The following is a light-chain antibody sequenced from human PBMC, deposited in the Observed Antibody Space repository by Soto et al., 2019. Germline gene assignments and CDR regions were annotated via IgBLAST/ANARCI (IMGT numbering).Light chain of an antibody. J-gene: IGKJ3*01. V-gene: IGKV2-30*01. CDR2: LVS. Sequence: DVVMTQSPLSLPVTLGQPASISCSSNQGLVYSNGHTYLNWFHQRPGQSPRLLIYLVSKRDSGVPDRFSGSGSGTDFTLEISRVEAEDVGIYYCMQGTHWPFSFGPGTRLDLK. CDR3: MQGTHWPFS. CDR1: QGLVYSNGHTY.